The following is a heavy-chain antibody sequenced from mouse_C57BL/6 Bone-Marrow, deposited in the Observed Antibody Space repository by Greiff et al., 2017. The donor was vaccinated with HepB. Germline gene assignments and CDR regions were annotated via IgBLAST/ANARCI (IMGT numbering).Heavy chain of an antibody. CDR2: IDPANGNT. Sequence: VQLKESVAELVRPGASVKLSCTASGFNFKNTYMHWVKQRPEQGLEWIGRIDPANGNTKYAPKFPGKATITADTSSNTAYLQLSSLTSEDTAIYYCARSPRWGLDYWGQGTTLTVSS. V-gene: IGHV14-3*01. J-gene: IGHJ2*01. CDR1: GFNFKNTY. CDR3: ARSPRWGLDY.